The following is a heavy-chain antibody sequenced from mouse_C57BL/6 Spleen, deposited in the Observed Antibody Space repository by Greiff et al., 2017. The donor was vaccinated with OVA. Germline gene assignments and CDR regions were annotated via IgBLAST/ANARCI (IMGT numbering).Heavy chain of an antibody. V-gene: IGHV1-84*01. J-gene: IGHJ3*01. CDR1: GYTFTDYY. CDR3: AREEDYYYGSTLFAY. CDR2: IYPGSGNT. D-gene: IGHD1-1*01. Sequence: VQGVESGPELVKPGASVKISCKASGYTFTDYYINWVKQRPGQGLEWIGWIYPGSGNTKYNEKFKGKATLTVDTSSSTAYMQLSSLTSEDSAVYFCAREEDYYYGSTLFAYWGQGTLVTVSA.